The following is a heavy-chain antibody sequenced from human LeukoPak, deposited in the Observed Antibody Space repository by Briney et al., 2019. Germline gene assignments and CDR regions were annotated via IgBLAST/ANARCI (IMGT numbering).Heavy chain of an antibody. V-gene: IGHV3-74*01. CDR2: INSDGSST. CDR3: ARVRRQWELPY. D-gene: IGHD1-26*01. J-gene: IGHJ4*02. Sequence: GGSLRLSCAASGFSFSSYAMSWVRQAPGKGLVWVSRINSDGSSTSYADSVKGRFTISRDNAKNTLYLQMNSLRAEDTAVYYCARVRRQWELPYWGQGTLVTVSS. CDR1: GFSFSSYA.